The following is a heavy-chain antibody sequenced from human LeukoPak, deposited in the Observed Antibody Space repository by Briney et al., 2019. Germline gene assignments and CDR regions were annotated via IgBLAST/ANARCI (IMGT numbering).Heavy chain of an antibody. Sequence: GASVTVSCTVSGYTLTELSMHWVRQAPGKGLEWMGGFDPEDGETIYAQKFQGRVTITRDTSASTAYMELSSLRSEDTAVYYCATPDRGSYRWWGQGTLVTVSS. CDR2: FDPEDGET. D-gene: IGHD3-16*02. J-gene: IGHJ4*02. CDR3: ATPDRGSYRW. V-gene: IGHV1-24*01. CDR1: GYTLTELS.